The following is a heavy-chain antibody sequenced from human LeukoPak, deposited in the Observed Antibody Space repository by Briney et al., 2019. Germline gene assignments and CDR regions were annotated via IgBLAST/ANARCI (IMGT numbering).Heavy chain of an antibody. V-gene: IGHV3-9*02. CDR2: IYWSSSGT. J-gene: IGHJ6*02. CDR3: VKDMNPGGADV. CDR1: GFNSEDHA. Sequence: GGSLRLSCVVSGFNSEDHAMHWVRQAPGKGLEWVSGIYWSSSGTGYADSVKGRFTVSRGSAKNSLYLQMNSLRPEDTALYYCVKDMNPGGADVWGQGTTVTVSS. D-gene: IGHD3-10*01.